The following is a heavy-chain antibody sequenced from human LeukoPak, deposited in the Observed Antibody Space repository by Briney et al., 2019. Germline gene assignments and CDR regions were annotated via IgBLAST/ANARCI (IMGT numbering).Heavy chain of an antibody. D-gene: IGHD3-16*02. J-gene: IGHJ4*02. Sequence: SETLSLTCTVSGDSISSGDYYWSWIRQPPGKGLEWIGYIYYSGSTYYNPSLKSRVTISVDTSKNQFSLKLSSVTAADTAVYYCARARIMITFGGVIAPNYFDYWGQGTLVTVSS. CDR3: ARARIMITFGGVIAPNYFDY. CDR1: GDSISSGDYY. CDR2: IYYSGST. V-gene: IGHV4-30-4*01.